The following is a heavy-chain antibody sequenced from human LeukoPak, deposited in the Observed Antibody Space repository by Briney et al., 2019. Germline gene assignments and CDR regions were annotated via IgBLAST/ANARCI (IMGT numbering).Heavy chain of an antibody. D-gene: IGHD3-10*01. CDR2: IYYSGST. V-gene: IGHV4-39*07. Sequence: SETLSLTCTVSGGSISSSSYYWGWIRQPPGKGLEWIGSIYYSGSTYYNPSLKSRVTMSVDTSKNQFSLKLSSVTAADTAVYYCARDRGNYDAFDIWGQGTMVTVSS. CDR1: GGSISSSSYY. J-gene: IGHJ3*02. CDR3: ARDRGNYDAFDI.